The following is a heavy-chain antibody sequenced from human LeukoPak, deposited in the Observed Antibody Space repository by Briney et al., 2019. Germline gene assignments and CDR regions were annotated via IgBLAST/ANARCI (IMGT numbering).Heavy chain of an antibody. D-gene: IGHD2-8*01. CDR1: GYTLTELS. J-gene: IGHJ6*03. CDR3: AREGRHCTNGVCSLYYYYMDV. Sequence: ASVKVSCKVSGYTLTELSMHWVRQAPGKGLEWMGGFDPEDGETIYAQKFQGRVTMTRDMSTSTVYMELSSLRSEDTAVYYCAREGRHCTNGVCSLYYYYMDVWGKGTTVTVSS. V-gene: IGHV1-24*01. CDR2: FDPEDGET.